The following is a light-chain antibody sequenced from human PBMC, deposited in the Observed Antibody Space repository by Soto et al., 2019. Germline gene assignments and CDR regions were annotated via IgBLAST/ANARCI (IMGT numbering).Light chain of an antibody. J-gene: IGKJ4*01. Sequence: DIQMTQSPSTLSASVGDRVTITCRASQSISNSLAWYQQKPGKAPNLLIYKASSLESGVPSRFSGSGSGTEFTLTISSRQPDDFATDYCRRYVSYPVTVGGGTKVEMK. CDR2: KAS. V-gene: IGKV1-5*03. CDR1: QSISNS. CDR3: RRYVSYPVT.